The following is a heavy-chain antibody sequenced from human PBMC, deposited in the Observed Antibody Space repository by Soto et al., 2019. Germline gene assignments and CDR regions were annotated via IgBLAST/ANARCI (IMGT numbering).Heavy chain of an antibody. Sequence: ASVKVSCKASGYTFTSYGVSWVRQAPGQGLEWMGWISAYNGNTNYAQKLQGRVTMTTDTSTSTAYMELRSLRSDDTAVYYCARAYYDFWSGYLNGMDVWGQGTTVTVSS. V-gene: IGHV1-18*01. CDR2: ISAYNGNT. CDR3: ARAYYDFWSGYLNGMDV. D-gene: IGHD3-3*01. J-gene: IGHJ6*02. CDR1: GYTFTSYG.